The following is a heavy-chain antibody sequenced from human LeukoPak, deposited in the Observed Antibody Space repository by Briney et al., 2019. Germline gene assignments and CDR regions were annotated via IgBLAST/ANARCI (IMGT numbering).Heavy chain of an antibody. CDR1: GFTFSSYS. CDR3: ARVEVVAASYFDY. D-gene: IGHD2-15*01. CDR2: ISSSSSSYI. Sequence: GGSLRLSCAASGFTFSSYSMNWVRQAPGKGLEWVSSISSSSSSYIYYADSVKGRFTISRDNAKNSLYLQMNSLRAEDTAVYYCARVEVVAASYFDYWGQGTLVTVSS. V-gene: IGHV3-21*01. J-gene: IGHJ4*02.